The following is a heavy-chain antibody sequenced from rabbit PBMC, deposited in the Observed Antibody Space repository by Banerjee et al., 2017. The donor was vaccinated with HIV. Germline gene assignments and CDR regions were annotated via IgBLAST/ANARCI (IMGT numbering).Heavy chain of an antibody. D-gene: IGHD6-1*01. CDR1: GFDFSSNA. V-gene: IGHV1S47*01. CDR2: VYTGTGSA. J-gene: IGHJ4*01. Sequence: QEQLVESGGGLVQPEGSLTLTCKASGFDFSSNAMCWVRQAPGKGLEWIGCVYTGTGSAYYASWVSGRFTISRSTSLDTVDLSMTSLTAADTATYFCARNYGYAGDGSATPFNLWGQAPSSP. CDR3: ARNYGYAGDGSATPFNL.